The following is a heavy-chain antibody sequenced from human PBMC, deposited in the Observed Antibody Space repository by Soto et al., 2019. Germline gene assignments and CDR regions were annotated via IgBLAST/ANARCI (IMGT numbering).Heavy chain of an antibody. J-gene: IGHJ6*02. Sequence: SETLSLTCTVSAGSVSSGSYYWSSIWQSPGKGLEWIGYIYYTGSTNYNPSLKSRVTISVDTSKNQFSLKLSSVTAADTAVYYCARSNLYDILTGSVKYNYHGMDVWGQGTTVTVS. D-gene: IGHD3-9*01. CDR2: IYYTGST. CDR3: ARSNLYDILTGSVKYNYHGMDV. CDR1: AGSVSSGSYY. V-gene: IGHV4-61*01.